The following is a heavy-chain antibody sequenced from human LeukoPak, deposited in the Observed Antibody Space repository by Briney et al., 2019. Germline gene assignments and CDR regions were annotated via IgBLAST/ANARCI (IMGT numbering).Heavy chain of an antibody. CDR3: NYYGSGSPPGDYFDY. D-gene: IGHD3-10*01. CDR1: GFTFSSYG. J-gene: IGHJ4*02. Sequence: PGGSLRLSCAASGFTFSSYGMHWVRQAPGKGLEWVAFIRYDGSNKYYADSVKGRFTISRDNSKNTLYLQMNSLRAEDTAVYYCNYYGSGSPPGDYFDYWGQGTLVTVSS. V-gene: IGHV3-30*02. CDR2: IRYDGSNK.